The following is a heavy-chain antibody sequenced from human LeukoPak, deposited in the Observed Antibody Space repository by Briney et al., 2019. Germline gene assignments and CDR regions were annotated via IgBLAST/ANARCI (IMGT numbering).Heavy chain of an antibody. D-gene: IGHD3-3*01. CDR1: GGSISSGDYY. V-gene: IGHV4-30-4*01. CDR3: ARDFYWSGYPGHFDS. J-gene: IGHJ4*02. CDR2: IYYSGST. Sequence: PSETLSLTCTVSGGSISSGDYYWSWIRQPPGKGLEWIGYIYYSGSTYYNPSLKSRVTISVDTSKNQFSLKLSSVTAADTAVYYCARDFYWSGYPGHFDSWGQGTLVTVSS.